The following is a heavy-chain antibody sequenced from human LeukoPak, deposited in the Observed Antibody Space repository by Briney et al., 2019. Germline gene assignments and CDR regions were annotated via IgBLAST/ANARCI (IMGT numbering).Heavy chain of an antibody. Sequence: GASVKVSCKASGYTFTGYYMHWVRQAPGQGLEWMGWINPNSGGTNYAQKFQGRVTMTRDTSISTAYMELSRLRSDDTAVYYCARDRDCSSTSCYEGSWFDPWGQGTLVTVSS. J-gene: IGHJ5*02. D-gene: IGHD2-2*01. CDR2: INPNSGGT. V-gene: IGHV1-2*02. CDR3: ARDRDCSSTSCYEGSWFDP. CDR1: GYTFTGYY.